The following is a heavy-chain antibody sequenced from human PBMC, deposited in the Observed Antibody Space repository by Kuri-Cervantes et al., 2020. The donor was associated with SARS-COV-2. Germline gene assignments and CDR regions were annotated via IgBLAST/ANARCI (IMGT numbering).Heavy chain of an antibody. CDR2: IIPIFGTA. V-gene: IGHV1-69*13. CDR1: GGTFSSYA. Sequence: SVKVSCKASGGTFSSYAISWVRQAPGQGLEWMGGIIPIFGTANYAQKFQGRVTITADESTSTAYMELSSLRFEDTAVYYCGGWFGESPADYWGQGTLVTVSS. D-gene: IGHD3-10*01. CDR3: GGWFGESPADY. J-gene: IGHJ4*02.